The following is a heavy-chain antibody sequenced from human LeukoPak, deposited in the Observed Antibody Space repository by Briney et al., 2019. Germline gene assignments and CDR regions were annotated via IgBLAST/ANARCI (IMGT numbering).Heavy chain of an antibody. CDR1: GYTFTGYY. D-gene: IGHD3-10*01. Sequence: ASVKVSCKASGYTFTGYYMHWVRQAPGQGLEWMGWINPNSGGTNYAQKFQGRVTMTRDTSISTAYMELSRLRSDDTAVYYCARNPVWFGEYHFDYWGQGTLVTVSS. J-gene: IGHJ4*02. V-gene: IGHV1-2*02. CDR3: ARNPVWFGEYHFDY. CDR2: INPNSGGT.